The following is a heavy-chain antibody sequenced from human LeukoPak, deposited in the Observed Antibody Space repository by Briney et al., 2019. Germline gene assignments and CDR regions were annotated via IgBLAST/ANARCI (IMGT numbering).Heavy chain of an antibody. V-gene: IGHV1-69*13. CDR2: IIPMFGTA. Sequence: SVKVSCKASGGIFSSYAINWVRQAPGQGLEWMGRIIPMFGTANYAQKFQGRVTITADESTSTAYMELSSLRSEDTAVYYCARLDGIAGRPDEAMYYYYGMDVWGQGTTVTVSS. CDR3: ARLDGIAGRPDEAMYYYYGMDV. D-gene: IGHD6-6*01. J-gene: IGHJ6*02. CDR1: GGIFSSYA.